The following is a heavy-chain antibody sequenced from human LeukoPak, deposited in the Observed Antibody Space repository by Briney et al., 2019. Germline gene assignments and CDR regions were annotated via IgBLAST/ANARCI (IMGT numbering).Heavy chain of an antibody. J-gene: IGHJ4*02. CDR3: ARGGFYDGSGSYFDY. Sequence: AGGSLRLSCAASGFTFSSYDMHWVRRATGKVLEWVSAIGTAGDTYYPGSVKGRFTISRENAKNSLYLQMNSLRAGDTAVYYCARGGFYDGSGSYFDYWGQGTLVTVSS. V-gene: IGHV3-13*01. CDR1: GFTFSSYD. D-gene: IGHD3-10*01. CDR2: IGTAGDT.